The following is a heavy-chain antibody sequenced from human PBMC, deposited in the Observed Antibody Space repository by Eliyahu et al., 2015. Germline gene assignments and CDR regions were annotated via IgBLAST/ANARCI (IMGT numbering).Heavy chain of an antibody. J-gene: IGHJ6*03. CDR2: ISSSSSYI. Sequence: EVQLVESGGGLVKPXGSLRLXCAAXGFTFSSYXMNWVRQAPGKGXEWVSAISSSSSYIYYAHSVRGRFTISRDNAKNSLYLQMSSLRAEDTAVYYCARDYSYYDILTAYSLYYMDVWGKGTTVTVSS. D-gene: IGHD3-9*01. CDR1: GFTFSSYX. CDR3: ARDYSYYDILTAYSLYYMDV. V-gene: IGHV3-21*01.